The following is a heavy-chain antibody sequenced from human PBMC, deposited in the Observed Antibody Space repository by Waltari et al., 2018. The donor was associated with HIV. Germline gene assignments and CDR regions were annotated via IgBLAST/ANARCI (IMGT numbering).Heavy chain of an antibody. CDR1: GGTFSSYA. CDR2: IIPIFGTA. V-gene: IGHV1-69*12. CDR3: AVSYCGGDCYSSGYYGMDV. Sequence: QVQLVQSGAEVKKPGSSVKVSCKASGGTFSSYAISWVRQAPGQGLGWVGGIIPIFGTANNAQKFQGRVTITADESTSTAYMELSSLRSEDTAVYYCAVSYCGGDCYSSGYYGMDVWGQGTTVTVSS. J-gene: IGHJ6*02. D-gene: IGHD2-21*02.